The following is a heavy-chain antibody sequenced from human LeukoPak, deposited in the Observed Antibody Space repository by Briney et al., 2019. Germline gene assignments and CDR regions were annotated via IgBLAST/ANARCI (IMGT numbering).Heavy chain of an antibody. CDR1: GGSISSYY. CDR3: ARDMRESPYRDAFDI. D-gene: IGHD5-12*01. V-gene: IGHV4-59*01. Sequence: SETLSLTCTVSGGSISSYYWSWIRQPPGKGLEWIGYIYYSGSTNYNPSLKSRVTISVDTSKNQFSLKLSSVTAADTAVYYCARDMRESPYRDAFDIWGQGTMVTVSS. CDR2: IYYSGST. J-gene: IGHJ3*02.